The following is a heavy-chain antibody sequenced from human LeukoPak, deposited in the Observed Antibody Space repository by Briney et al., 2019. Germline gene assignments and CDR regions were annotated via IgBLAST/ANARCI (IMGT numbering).Heavy chain of an antibody. CDR3: AQKGGTDH. V-gene: IGHV3-48*01. D-gene: IGHD2-15*01. CDR1: GFSFSRFG. Sequence: TGGSLRLSCVASGFSFSRFGMNWVRQAPGKGLEWISHISSTSGDVYYADSVKGRFTISRDNAKNSLYLQMCSLRVEDTAIYYCAQKGGTDHWGQGTLVTVSS. J-gene: IGHJ4*02. CDR2: ISSTSGDV.